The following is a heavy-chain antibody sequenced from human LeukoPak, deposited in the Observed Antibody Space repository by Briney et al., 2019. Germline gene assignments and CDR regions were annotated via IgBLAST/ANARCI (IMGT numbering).Heavy chain of an antibody. V-gene: IGHV4-59*08. J-gene: IGHJ4*02. D-gene: IGHD3-10*01. CDR2: MYYSEST. Sequence: KPSETLSLTCTVSGGSISSYYWSWIRQPPGKGLEWIGYMYYSESTNYNPSLKSRVTISVDTSKNQFSLKLSSVTAADTAVYYCARMVRGVIGYYFDYWGQGTLVTVSS. CDR3: ARMVRGVIGYYFDY. CDR1: GGSISSYY.